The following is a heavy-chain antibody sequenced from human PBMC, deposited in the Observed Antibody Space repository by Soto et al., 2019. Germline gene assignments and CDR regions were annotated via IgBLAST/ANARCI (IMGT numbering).Heavy chain of an antibody. CDR2: ISYDGSNK. D-gene: IGHD3-22*01. Sequence: QVQLVESGGGVVQPGRSLRLSCAASGFTFSSYAMHWVRQAPGKGLEWVAVISYDGSNKYYADSVKGRFTISRDNSKNTLYLQMNSLRAEDTAVYYCARMVVYDSNGSHFDYWGQGTLVTVSS. V-gene: IGHV3-30-3*01. CDR3: ARMVVYDSNGSHFDY. CDR1: GFTFSSYA. J-gene: IGHJ4*02.